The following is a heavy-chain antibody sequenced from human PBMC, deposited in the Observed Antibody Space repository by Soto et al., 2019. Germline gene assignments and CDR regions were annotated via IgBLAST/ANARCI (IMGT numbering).Heavy chain of an antibody. CDR3: ARRSDVAATRGAFDI. V-gene: IGHV4-39*01. CDR1: GGSISSSSYY. J-gene: IGHJ3*02. CDR2: IYYSGST. Sequence: SETLSLTCTVSGGSISSSSYYWGWIRQPPGKGLEWIGSIYYSGSTHYNPSLKSRVTISVDTSKNQFSLKLSSVTAADTAVYYCARRSDVAATRGAFDIWGQGTMVTVSS. D-gene: IGHD2-15*01.